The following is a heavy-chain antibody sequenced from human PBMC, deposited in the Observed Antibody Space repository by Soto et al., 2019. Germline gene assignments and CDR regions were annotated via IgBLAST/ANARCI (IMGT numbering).Heavy chain of an antibody. CDR2: ISYDGSNK. V-gene: IGHV3-30*18. CDR3: AKDSSYCTNGVCPFEP. CDR1: GFTFCSYG. J-gene: IGHJ5*02. D-gene: IGHD2-8*01. Sequence: GGSLRLSCAASGFTFCSYGMHWVRQAPGKGLEWVAVISYDGSNKYYADSVKGRFTISRDNSKNTLYLQMNSLRAEDTAVYYCAKDSSYCTNGVCPFEPLGQGTLVTVSS.